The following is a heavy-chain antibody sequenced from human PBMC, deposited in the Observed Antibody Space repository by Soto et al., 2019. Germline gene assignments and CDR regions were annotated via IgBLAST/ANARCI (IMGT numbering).Heavy chain of an antibody. CDR3: ARVGRDGYNWDY. Sequence: EVQLVESGGGLVKPGGSLRLSCAASGFTFSSYSMNWVRQAPGKGLEWVSSISSSTSYIYSADSVKGRFTISRDNAKNSLYLQMNSLRAEDTAVYYCARVGRDGYNWDYWGQGTLVTVSS. D-gene: IGHD5-18*01. J-gene: IGHJ4*02. V-gene: IGHV3-21*01. CDR1: GFTFSSYS. CDR2: ISSSTSYI.